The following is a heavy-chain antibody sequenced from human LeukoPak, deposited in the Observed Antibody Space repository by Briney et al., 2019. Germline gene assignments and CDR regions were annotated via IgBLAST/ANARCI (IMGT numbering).Heavy chain of an antibody. Sequence: GGSLRLSCAASGFTFSNHAMHWVRQAPGKGLEWVAVISYDGSNKYYADSVKGRFTISRDNSKNMMYLQMNSLRPEDTAVYYCARDTIPDTSGYYCFDYWGQGTLVTVSS. D-gene: IGHD3-22*01. V-gene: IGHV3-30-3*01. CDR2: ISYDGSNK. J-gene: IGHJ4*02. CDR3: ARDTIPDTSGYYCFDY. CDR1: GFTFSNHA.